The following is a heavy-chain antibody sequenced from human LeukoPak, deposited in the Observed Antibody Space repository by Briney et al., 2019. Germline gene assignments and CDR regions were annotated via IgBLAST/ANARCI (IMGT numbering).Heavy chain of an antibody. CDR1: GYTFTGYY. CDR3: ATNILVRDIINWFDP. D-gene: IGHD3-10*01. Sequence: ASVKVSCKASGYTFTGYYMHWVRQAPGQGLEWMGWINPNSGGTNYAQKFQGRVTMTRDTSISTAYMELSRLRYDDTAVYYCATNILVRDIINWFDPWGQGTLVTVSS. J-gene: IGHJ5*02. CDR2: INPNSGGT. V-gene: IGHV1-2*02.